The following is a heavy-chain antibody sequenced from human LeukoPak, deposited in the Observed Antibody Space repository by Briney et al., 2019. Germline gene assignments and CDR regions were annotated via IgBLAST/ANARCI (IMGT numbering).Heavy chain of an antibody. CDR1: GYTFTSYG. Sequence: ASVKVSCKASGYTFTSYGISWVRQAPGQGLEWTGWISAYNGNTNYAQKLQGRVTMTTNTSTSTAYMELRSLRSDDTAVYYCARDPMQYSSSWYGAFDIWGQGTMVTVSS. D-gene: IGHD6-13*01. CDR3: ARDPMQYSSSWYGAFDI. CDR2: ISAYNGNT. V-gene: IGHV1-18*01. J-gene: IGHJ3*02.